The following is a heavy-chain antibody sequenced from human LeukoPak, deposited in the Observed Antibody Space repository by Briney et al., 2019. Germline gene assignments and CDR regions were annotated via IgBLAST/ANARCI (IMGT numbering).Heavy chain of an antibody. V-gene: IGHV4-59*01. CDR3: ARVTGYMIEDYFDN. Sequence: PSETLSLTCTVSGGSISSYYWSWLRQPAGKGLEWIGYIYYSGSNNYNPSLKSRVTISVDTSKNQFSLKLNSVTAADTAVYYCARVTGYMIEDYFDNWGQGTLVTVSS. CDR1: GGSISSYY. J-gene: IGHJ4*02. D-gene: IGHD3-9*01. CDR2: IYYSGSN.